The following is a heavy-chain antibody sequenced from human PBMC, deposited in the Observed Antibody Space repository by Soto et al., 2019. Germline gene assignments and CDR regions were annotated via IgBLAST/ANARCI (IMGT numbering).Heavy chain of an antibody. V-gene: IGHV3-48*02. CDR3: ARDRGVRSGYYPLDY. CDR2: ISSSSSTI. CDR1: GFTFSSYS. J-gene: IGHJ4*02. D-gene: IGHD3-3*01. Sequence: EVQLVESGGGLVQPGGSLRLSCAASGFTFSSYSMNWVRQAPGKGLEWVSYISSSSSTIYYADSVKGRFTISRDNAKNSLYLQMNSLRDEDTAVYYCARDRGVRSGYYPLDYWVQGTLVTVS.